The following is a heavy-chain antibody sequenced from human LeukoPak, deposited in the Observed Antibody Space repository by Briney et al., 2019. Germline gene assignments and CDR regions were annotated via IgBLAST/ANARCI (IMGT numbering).Heavy chain of an antibody. Sequence: PGGSLRLSCAASGFTFSSYAMHWVRQAPGKGLEWVAVISYDGSNKYYADSVKGRFTISRDNSKNTLYLQMNSLRAEDTAVYYCARGSARQYLLYYYYGMDVWGQGTTVTVSS. V-gene: IGHV3-30-3*01. CDR2: ISYDGSNK. D-gene: IGHD6-6*01. CDR1: GFTFSSYA. J-gene: IGHJ6*02. CDR3: ARGSARQYLLYYYYGMDV.